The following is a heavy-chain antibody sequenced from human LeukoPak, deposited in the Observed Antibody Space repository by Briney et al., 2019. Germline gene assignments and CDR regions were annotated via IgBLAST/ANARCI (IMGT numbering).Heavy chain of an antibody. J-gene: IGHJ4*02. V-gene: IGHV3-74*01. CDR1: GFTFSSYW. CDR3: ARAPSVLRFLEWLNYFDY. D-gene: IGHD3-3*01. CDR2: VNSDGSST. Sequence: GGSLRLSXAASGFTFSSYWMHWVRQAPGKGLVWVSRVNSDGSSTSYADSVKGRFTISRDNAKNSLYLQMNSLRAEDTAVYYCARAPSVLRFLEWLNYFDYWGQGTLVTVSS.